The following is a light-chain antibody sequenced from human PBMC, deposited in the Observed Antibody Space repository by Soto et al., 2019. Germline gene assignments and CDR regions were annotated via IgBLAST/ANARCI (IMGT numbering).Light chain of an antibody. J-gene: IGKJ1*01. V-gene: IGKV1-5*01. CDR2: DAS. CDR3: QQYNSHWT. Sequence: IQMTQFPSSLSASVGDRVTITCRASQSISSWLAWYQQKPGNAPKLLIYDASSLESGVPSSFSGSASGTEFPLTISSLKPDDFATYYCQQYNSHWTFGQGTKVDIK. CDR1: QSISSW.